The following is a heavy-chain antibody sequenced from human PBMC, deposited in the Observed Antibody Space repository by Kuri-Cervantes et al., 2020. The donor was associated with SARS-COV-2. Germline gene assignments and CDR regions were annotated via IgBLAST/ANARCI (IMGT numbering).Heavy chain of an antibody. CDR3: AREGYSSGQDFDS. D-gene: IGHD6-19*01. CDR1: GFIFSNYA. CDR2: ISHSGSTI. Sequence: GESLKISSAASGFIFSNYAMSWVRQAPGKGLEWVSTISHSGSTIHYADSVKGRFTISRDSSKNTLFLRMYSLRGDDTAIYYCAREGYSSGQDFDSWGQGALVTVSS. V-gene: IGHV3-23*01. J-gene: IGHJ4*02.